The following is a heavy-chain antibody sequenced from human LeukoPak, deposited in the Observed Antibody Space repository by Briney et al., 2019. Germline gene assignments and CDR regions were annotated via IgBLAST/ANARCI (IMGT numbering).Heavy chain of an antibody. D-gene: IGHD3-3*01. CDR1: GFTVSSNY. CDR2: IYSGGST. CDR3: ASLEREDFWRGYYRDY. V-gene: IGHV3-53*01. Sequence: GGSLRLSCAASGFTVSSNYMSWVRQAPGKGLEWVSVIYSGGSTYYADSVKGRFTISRDNSKNTLYLQMNSLRAEDTAVYDCASLEREDFWRGYYRDYWGQGTLVTVSS. J-gene: IGHJ4*02.